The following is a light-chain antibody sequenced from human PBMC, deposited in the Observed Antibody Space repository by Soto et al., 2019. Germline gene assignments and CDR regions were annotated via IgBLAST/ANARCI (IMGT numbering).Light chain of an antibody. J-gene: IGKJ1*01. Sequence: EIAMTQSPATLSVSPGERVALSCRASQSLNTNLAWYQQKPGQAPRLLIYRASTRATGVPARFSGSGSGTEFTLTISSLQSEDFAVYYCHQYNSWPPWTFGPGTKVDIK. V-gene: IGKV3-15*01. CDR3: HQYNSWPPWT. CDR1: QSLNTN. CDR2: RAS.